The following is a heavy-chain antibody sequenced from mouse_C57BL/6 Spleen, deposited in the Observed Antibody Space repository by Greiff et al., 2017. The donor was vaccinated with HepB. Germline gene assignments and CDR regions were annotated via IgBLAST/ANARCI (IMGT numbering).Heavy chain of an antibody. D-gene: IGHD2-4*01. CDR3: ARSYYEYGEFFAY. J-gene: IGHJ3*01. Sequence: QVQLQQPGAELVKPGASVKLSCKASGYTFTSYWMHWVKQRPGQGLEWIGMIHPNSGSTNYNEKFKSKATLTVDKSSSTAYMQLSSLTSEDSAVYYCARSYYEYGEFFAYWGQGTLVTVSA. V-gene: IGHV1-64*01. CDR1: GYTFTSYW. CDR2: IHPNSGST.